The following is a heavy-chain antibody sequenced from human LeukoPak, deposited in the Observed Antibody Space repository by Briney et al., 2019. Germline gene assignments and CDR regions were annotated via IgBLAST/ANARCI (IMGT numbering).Heavy chain of an antibody. CDR3: ARDRASSSRTTFDY. V-gene: IGHV1-18*01. D-gene: IGHD6-13*01. J-gene: IGHJ4*02. CDR1: GYTFTSYG. Sequence: GASVKVSCKASGYTFTSYGISWERHAPGQGLEWMGWISAYNGNTNYAQKLQGRVTMTTDTSTSTAYMELRSLRSDDTAVYYCARDRASSSRTTFDYWGQGTLVTVSS. CDR2: ISAYNGNT.